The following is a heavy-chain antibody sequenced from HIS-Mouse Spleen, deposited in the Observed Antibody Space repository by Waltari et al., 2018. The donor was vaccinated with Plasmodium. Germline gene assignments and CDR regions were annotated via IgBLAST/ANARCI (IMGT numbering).Heavy chain of an antibody. V-gene: IGHV1-69*04. D-gene: IGHD1-20*01. CDR2: IIPILGIA. J-gene: IGHJ5*02. CDR3: ARETTTNLTGNWFDP. Sequence: QVQLVQSGAEVKKPGSSVKVSCKASGGTFSGYAISWVRQAPGQGLEWMGRIIPILGIANEAQKFQGRVRSTADKSTSTADMELSSLRSEDTAVYYCARETTTNLTGNWFDPWGQGTLVTVSS. CDR1: GGTFSGYA.